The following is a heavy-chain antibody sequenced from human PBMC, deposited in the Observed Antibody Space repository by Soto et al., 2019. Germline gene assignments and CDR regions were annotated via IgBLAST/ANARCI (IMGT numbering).Heavy chain of an antibody. CDR3: AKDRLYYYGSGSYYYYYGMDA. V-gene: IGHV3-30*18. CDR2: ISYDGSNK. D-gene: IGHD3-10*01. J-gene: IGHJ6*01. CDR1: GFTFSSYG. Sequence: PGGSLRLSCAASGFTFSSYGMHWVRQAPGKGLEWVAVISYDGSNKYYADSVKGRFTISRDNSKNTLYLQMNSLRAEDTAVYYCAKDRLYYYGSGSYYYYYGMDAWGQGTTVTVSS.